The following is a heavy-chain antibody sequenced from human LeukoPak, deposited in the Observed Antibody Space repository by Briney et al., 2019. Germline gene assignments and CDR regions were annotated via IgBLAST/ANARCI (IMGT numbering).Heavy chain of an antibody. CDR3: ARRTAAGTNDAFDI. Sequence: GSVKVSCKASGYTFTGYYMHWVRQAPGQGREGMGWINPNSCGTNYAQKFQGRVTMNRDTSISTAYMELSRLRSDDTAVYYCARRTAAGTNDAFDIWGQGTMVTVSS. J-gene: IGHJ3*02. CDR1: GYTFTGYY. D-gene: IGHD6-13*01. CDR2: INPNSCGT. V-gene: IGHV1-2*02.